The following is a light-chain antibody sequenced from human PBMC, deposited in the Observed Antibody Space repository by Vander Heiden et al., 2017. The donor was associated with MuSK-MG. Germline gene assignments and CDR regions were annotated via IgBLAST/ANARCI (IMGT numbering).Light chain of an antibody. V-gene: IGKV1-NL1*01. J-gene: IGKJ4*01. CDR2: GAS. CDR1: QGISNS. CDR3: QQYLNTPLT. Sequence: DIQMTQSPSSLSASVGDRVTITCRASQGISNSLAWYQQKPGKAPELLLYGASRLESGVPSRFSGSGSGTDYTLTINSLQPEDFAAYYCQQYLNTPLTFGGGTKVELK.